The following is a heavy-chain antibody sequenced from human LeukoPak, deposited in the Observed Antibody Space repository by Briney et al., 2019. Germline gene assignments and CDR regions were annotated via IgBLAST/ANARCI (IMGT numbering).Heavy chain of an antibody. CDR2: IYPGDSDT. CDR1: GYSFTNYW. CDR3: ARLLGYLSNNKRYFDY. J-gene: IGHJ4*02. V-gene: IGHV5-51*01. Sequence: GESLKISCKSSGYSFTNYWIGWVRQMPGKGLEWMGIIYPGDSDTRYSPSFQGQVTISADKSINTAYLQWSSLKASDTAMYYCARLLGYLSNNKRYFDYWGQGTLVTVSS. D-gene: IGHD1/OR15-1a*01.